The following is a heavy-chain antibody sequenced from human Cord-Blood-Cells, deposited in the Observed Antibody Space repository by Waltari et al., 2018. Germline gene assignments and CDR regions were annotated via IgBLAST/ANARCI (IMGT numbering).Heavy chain of an antibody. CDR3: ARLSMVRGVIDY. Sequence: QLQLQESGPGLVKPSETLSLTCTVSGGSISSSSYYWGWIRQPPGKGLEWIGSIYYSGSTSYTPSLKSRVTISVDTSKNQFSLKLSSVTAADTAVYYCARLSMVRGVIDYWGQGTLVTVSS. CDR1: GGSISSSSYY. V-gene: IGHV4-39*01. D-gene: IGHD3-10*01. J-gene: IGHJ4*02. CDR2: IYYSGST.